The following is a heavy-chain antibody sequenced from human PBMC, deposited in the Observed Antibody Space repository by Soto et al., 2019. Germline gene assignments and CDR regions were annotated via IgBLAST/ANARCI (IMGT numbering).Heavy chain of an antibody. CDR3: TIDLYDSSGYGYFDY. J-gene: IGHJ4*02. CDR2: IRSKTYGGTT. Sequence: GGSLRLSCTASGFTFGDYAMSWFRQAPGKGLEWVGFIRSKTYGGTTEYAASVKGRFTISRDDSKSIAYLQMNSLKTEDTAVYYCTIDLYDSSGYGYFDYWGQGTLVTVSS. CDR1: GFTFGDYA. V-gene: IGHV3-49*03. D-gene: IGHD3-22*01.